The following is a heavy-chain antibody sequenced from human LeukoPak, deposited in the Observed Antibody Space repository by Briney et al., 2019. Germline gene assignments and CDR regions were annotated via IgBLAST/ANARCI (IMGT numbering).Heavy chain of an antibody. CDR2: ISSSSSTI. CDR3: ARDRYSSGSAAHYYFDY. D-gene: IGHD6-19*01. CDR1: GFTFSSYS. V-gene: IGHV3-48*01. Sequence: GGSLRLSCAASGFTFSSYSMNWVRQAPGKGLEWVSYISSSSSTIYYADSVKGRFTISRDNAKNSLYLQMNSLRAEDTAVYYCARDRYSSGSAAHYYFDYWGQGTLVTVSS. J-gene: IGHJ4*02.